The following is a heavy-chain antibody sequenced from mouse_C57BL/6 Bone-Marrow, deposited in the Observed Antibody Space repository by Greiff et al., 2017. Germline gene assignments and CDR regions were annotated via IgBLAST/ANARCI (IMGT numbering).Heavy chain of an antibody. CDR1: GYTFTSYG. D-gene: IGHD1-2*01. CDR3: AREGESYGRMDY. Sequence: VQLQESGAELARPGASVKLSCKASGYTFTSYGISWVKQRTGQGLEWIGEIYPRSGNTYYNEKFKGKATLTADKSSSTAYMELRSLTSEDSAVYFCAREGESYGRMDYWGQGTSVTVSS. J-gene: IGHJ4*01. V-gene: IGHV1-81*01. CDR2: IYPRSGNT.